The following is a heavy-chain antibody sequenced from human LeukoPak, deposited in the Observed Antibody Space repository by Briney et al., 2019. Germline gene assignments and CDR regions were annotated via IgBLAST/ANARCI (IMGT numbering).Heavy chain of an antibody. CDR2: IYYSGST. V-gene: IGHV4-39*07. CDR3: AKDIRTRVGAAAGTENRDY. Sequence: SETLSLTCTVSGGSISSSSYYWGWIRQPPGKGLEWIGSIYYSGSTYYNPSLKSRVTISVDTSKNQFSLKLSSVTAADTALYYCAKDIRTRVGAAAGTENRDYWGQGTLVTVSS. J-gene: IGHJ4*02. CDR1: GGSISSSSYY. D-gene: IGHD6-13*01.